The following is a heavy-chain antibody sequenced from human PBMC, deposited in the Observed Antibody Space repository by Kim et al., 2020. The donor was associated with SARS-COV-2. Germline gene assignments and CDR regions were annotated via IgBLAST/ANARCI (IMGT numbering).Heavy chain of an antibody. CDR1: GFTFNSYW. D-gene: IGHD2-15*01. Sequence: GGSLRLSCAASGFTFNSYWMQWVRQAPGKGLVWVSRINSEGSTTRYAGSVKGRFSISRDNAKNILYLQMNSLRAEDTAVYFCARDPTYCSGGSCYSNGFDPWGEGNLVNVSS. V-gene: IGHV3-74*01. J-gene: IGHJ5*02. CDR2: INSEGSTT. CDR3: ARDPTYCSGGSCYSNGFDP.